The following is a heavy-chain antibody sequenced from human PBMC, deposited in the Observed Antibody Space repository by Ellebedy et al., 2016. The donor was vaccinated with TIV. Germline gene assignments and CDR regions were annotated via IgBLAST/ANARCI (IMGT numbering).Heavy chain of an antibody. V-gene: IGHV3-64D*06. CDR2: MNNNGGNT. D-gene: IGHD2-21*02. CDR1: GFTFSHYA. CDR3: VKDRGDIIRDFDY. J-gene: IGHJ4*02. Sequence: GESLKISCSASGFTFSHYAMHWVRQAPGKGLEYVSAMNNNGGNTYYADSVKGRFTIPRDNSKNTLYLQMNSLRPEDTAMYYCVKDRGDIIRDFDYWGQGTLVTVSS.